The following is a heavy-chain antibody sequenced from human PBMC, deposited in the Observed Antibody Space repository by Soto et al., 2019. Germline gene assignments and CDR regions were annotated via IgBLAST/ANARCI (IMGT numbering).Heavy chain of an antibody. CDR3: ARVPEGWERLGGYFDL. V-gene: IGHV3-33*01. CDR2: IWYDGSNK. CDR1: GFTFSSYG. D-gene: IGHD1-26*01. Sequence: QVQLVESGGGVVQPGRSLRLSCAASGFTFSSYGMNWVRQAPGKGLEWVAVIWYDGSNKYYADSVKGRFTISRDNSKNTLYLQMISLRAEDTAVYYCARVPEGWERLGGYFDLRGRGTRVTVAS. J-gene: IGHJ2*01.